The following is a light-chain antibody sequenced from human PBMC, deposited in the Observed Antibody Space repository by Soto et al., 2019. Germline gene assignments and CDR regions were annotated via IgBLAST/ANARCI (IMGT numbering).Light chain of an antibody. CDR3: AAWDDTLNGRV. J-gene: IGLJ3*02. Sequence: QYVLTQPPSASGTPGQRVTISCSGSSSNIGSSTVNWYRQLPGTAPKPLIYSNNQRPSGVPDRFSGSKSGTSASLAISGLQSEDEADYYCAAWDDTLNGRVFGGGTKLTVL. CDR2: SNN. V-gene: IGLV1-44*01. CDR1: SSNIGSST.